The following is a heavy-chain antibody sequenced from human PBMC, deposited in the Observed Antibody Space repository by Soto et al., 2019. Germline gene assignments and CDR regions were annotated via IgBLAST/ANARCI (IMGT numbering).Heavy chain of an antibody. Sequence: ASVKVSCKASGYTFTSYGISWVRQAPGQGLEWMGCVSAYNGNTNYAQKLQGRVTMTTDTYTSTAYMELRSLRSDDTAVYYCAREELAEYFQHGGQGTLVTVSS. D-gene: IGHD3-10*01. CDR2: VSAYNGNT. V-gene: IGHV1-18*04. CDR3: AREELAEYFQH. J-gene: IGHJ1*01. CDR1: GYTFTSYG.